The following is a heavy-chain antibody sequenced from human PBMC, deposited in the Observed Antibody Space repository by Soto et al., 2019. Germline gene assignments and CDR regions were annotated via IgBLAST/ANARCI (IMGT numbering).Heavy chain of an antibody. V-gene: IGHV1-69*01. Sequence: QVQLVQSGAEVKKPGPSVKVSCKASGGSFMSQAISWVRQAPGQGPEGMGGIIPFSGTVTYTQRFQGRLTLTADEPTKTAYMEVSSLRSEDKAVYYCARGSYDRYAVCIGMDVWGQGKTVTVS. CDR1: GGSFMSQA. D-gene: IGHD3-16*01. CDR3: ARGSYDRYAVCIGMDV. J-gene: IGHJ6*02. CDR2: IIPFSGTV.